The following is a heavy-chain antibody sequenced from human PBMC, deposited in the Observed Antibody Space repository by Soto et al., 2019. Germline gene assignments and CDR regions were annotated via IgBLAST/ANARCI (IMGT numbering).Heavy chain of an antibody. CDR1: GYTFTSYG. CDR3: ARDLYSGSHSGDFDP. J-gene: IGHJ5*02. D-gene: IGHD1-26*01. Sequence: QVQLVQSGAEVKKPGASVKVSCKASGYTFTSYGISWVRQAPGQGLEWMGWISAYNGNTNYAQKHQGRVTMTTDTSTSTAYMELRSLRSDDTAVYYCARDLYSGSHSGDFDPWGQGNLVTVSS. CDR2: ISAYNGNT. V-gene: IGHV1-18*01.